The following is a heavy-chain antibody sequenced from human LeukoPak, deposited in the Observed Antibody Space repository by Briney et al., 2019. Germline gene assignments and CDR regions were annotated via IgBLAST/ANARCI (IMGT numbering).Heavy chain of an antibody. V-gene: IGHV3-66*01. CDR1: GLSVSSKY. CDR2: IYTGGTT. D-gene: IGHD5-12*01. J-gene: IGHJ4*02. Sequence: PGGSLRLSCAASGLSVSSKYMSWVRQAPGKGLEWVPTIYTGGTTYYADSMRGRFTISRDNSENTLYLQMNSLRVEDTSLYYCATRPDGYDLPYFDYWGQGTLVTVSS. CDR3: ATRPDGYDLPYFDY.